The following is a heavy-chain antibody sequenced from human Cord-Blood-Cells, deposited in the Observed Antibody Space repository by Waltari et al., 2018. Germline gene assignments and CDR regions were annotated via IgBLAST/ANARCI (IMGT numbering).Heavy chain of an antibody. D-gene: IGHD5-18*01. CDR1: GYTFTGYY. Sequence: QVQLVQSGAEVKKPGASVKVSCKASGYTFTGYYMHWVRQAPGQGLEWMGWTNPNSGSTNYPQKIQGRVTMTRDTSISTAYMELSRLRTDDTAVYYCARDPGYSYGFAFDIWGQGTMVTVSS. J-gene: IGHJ3*02. CDR2: TNPNSGST. V-gene: IGHV1-2*02. CDR3: ARDPGYSYGFAFDI.